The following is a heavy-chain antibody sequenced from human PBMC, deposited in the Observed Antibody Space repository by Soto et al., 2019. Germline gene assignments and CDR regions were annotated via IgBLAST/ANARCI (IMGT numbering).Heavy chain of an antibody. J-gene: IGHJ6*02. V-gene: IGHV4-59*01. CDR1: GGSISGYY. Sequence: SETLSLTCTVSGGSISGYYWSWIRQPPGKGLEWNGNVYYSGGAKYNPSVKRRVSISVDTSKNQFSLNLSSVTAADTAVYYCTRDGDGRMTTNPYYYYGMDVWGPGITVTVSS. CDR3: TRDGDGRMTTNPYYYYGMDV. CDR2: VYYSGGA. D-gene: IGHD2-21*02.